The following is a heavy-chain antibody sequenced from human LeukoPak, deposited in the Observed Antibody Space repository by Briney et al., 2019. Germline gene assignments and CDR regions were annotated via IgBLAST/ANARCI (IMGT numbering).Heavy chain of an antibody. D-gene: IGHD1-26*01. V-gene: IGHV3-23*01. CDR3: ARSAVGTSCCTAVDY. CDR2: ISTSGDRT. Sequence: GGCLRLSCAASGFTFSTYAMTWVRQAPGKRREWVSGISTSGDRTYYADSVKGRFTISRDNSKNTLYLQMNSPRAEDTAEYYCARSAVGTSCCTAVDYWGQGTLVTVSS. J-gene: IGHJ4*02. CDR1: GFTFSTYA.